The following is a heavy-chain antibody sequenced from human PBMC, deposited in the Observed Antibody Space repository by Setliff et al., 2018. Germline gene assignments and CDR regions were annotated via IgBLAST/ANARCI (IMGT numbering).Heavy chain of an antibody. Sequence: TLSLTCSVSGGSISSRSYYWGWIRQPPGKGLEWIGSIYYSGSTNYNPSLKSRVTTSIDTSKNQFSLKLRSVTAADTAVYYCARDWTVWFGELSGWFDPWGQGTLVTVSS. V-gene: IGHV4-39*07. J-gene: IGHJ5*02. CDR3: ARDWTVWFGELSGWFDP. D-gene: IGHD3-10*01. CDR2: IYYSGST. CDR1: GGSISSRSYY.